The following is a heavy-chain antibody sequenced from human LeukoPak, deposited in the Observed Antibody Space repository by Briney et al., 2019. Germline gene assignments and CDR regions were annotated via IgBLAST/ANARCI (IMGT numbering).Heavy chain of an antibody. CDR2: IYYTGNT. V-gene: IGHV4-39*07. Sequence: PSETLSLTCTVSGGSISSSTYYWGWIRQPPGKGLEWIGTIYYTGNTYYNPSLKSRVTISIDTSNNQFSLKVSSVTAADTAVYYCGHGDYGYYYGMDVWGQGTTVTVSS. CDR1: GGSISSSTYY. CDR3: GHGDYGYYYGMDV. D-gene: IGHD4-17*01. J-gene: IGHJ6*02.